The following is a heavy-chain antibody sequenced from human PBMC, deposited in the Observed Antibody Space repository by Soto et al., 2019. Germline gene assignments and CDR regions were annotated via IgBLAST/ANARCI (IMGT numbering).Heavy chain of an antibody. V-gene: IGHV1-45*02. CDR3: ASGGAGSGPFTWELPDH. CDR1: GNTFTYRY. J-gene: IGHJ4*02. Sequence: QMQLVQSGAEVKKTGSSVTVSCKALGNTFTYRYLHWVEQAPGQALEWMGWITPFSGDAHYAQKLQVRVTIPGDSSINTAYMQMSSLRSEDTAMYFCASGGAGSGPFTWELPDHWGQGTLVTVSS. D-gene: IGHD1-26*01. CDR2: ITPFSGDA.